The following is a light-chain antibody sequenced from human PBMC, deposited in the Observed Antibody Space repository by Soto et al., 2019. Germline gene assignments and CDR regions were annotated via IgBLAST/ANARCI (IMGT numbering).Light chain of an antibody. CDR1: QGISSY. CDR2: GAS. CDR3: QQYGSSTRT. J-gene: IGKJ1*01. V-gene: IGKV1-8*01. Sequence: AIRMTQSPSSLSASTGDRVTITCRASQGISSYLAWYQQKPGKAPKLLIYGASSRATGIPDRFSGSGSGTDFTLTISRLEPEDFAVYYCQQYGSSTRTFGQGTKVDIK.